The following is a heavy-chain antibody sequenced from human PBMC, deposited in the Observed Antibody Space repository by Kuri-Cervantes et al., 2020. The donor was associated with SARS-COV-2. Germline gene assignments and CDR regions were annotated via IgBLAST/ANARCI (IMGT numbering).Heavy chain of an antibody. CDR2: IYTSGST. V-gene: IGHV4-4*07. D-gene: IGHD5-18*01. Sequence: GSLRLSCTVSGGSISSYYWSWIRQPAGKGLEWIGRIYTSGSTNYNPSLKSRVTMSVDTSKNQFSLKLSSVTAADMAVYYCARTRMVNTAMAYSGAFDIWGQGTMVTVSS. J-gene: IGHJ3*02. CDR3: ARTRMVNTAMAYSGAFDI. CDR1: GGSISSYY.